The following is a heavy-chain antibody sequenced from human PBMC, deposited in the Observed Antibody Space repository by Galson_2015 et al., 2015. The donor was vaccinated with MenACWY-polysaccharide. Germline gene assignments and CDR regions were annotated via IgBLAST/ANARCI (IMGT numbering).Heavy chain of an antibody. CDR2: ISSDKSST. CDR3: ARVQGGFCNCWRDPYYFDY. V-gene: IGHV3-74*01. CDR1: GFTFSSYW. D-gene: IGHD3-16*01. Sequence: SLRLSCEASGFTFSSYWMHWVRQAPGQGLEWVSRISSDKSSTGYADSVKGRFTISRDTAKNTLHLQMNSLRVEYTAVYYCARVQGGFCNCWRDPYYFDYWGQGTLVTVSS. J-gene: IGHJ4*02.